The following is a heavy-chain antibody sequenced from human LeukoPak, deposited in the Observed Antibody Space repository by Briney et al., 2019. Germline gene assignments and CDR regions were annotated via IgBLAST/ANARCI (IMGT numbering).Heavy chain of an antibody. J-gene: IGHJ4*02. V-gene: IGHV3-23*01. CDR2: ISGSGGST. D-gene: IGHD1-26*01. CDR1: GFTFSSYA. CDR3: AKGFYHVGATTVYDY. Sequence: GGSLRLSCAASGFTFSSYAMNWVRQAPGKGLEWVSAISGSGGSTYYADSVKGRFTISRDNSRNTLYLQMNSLRAEDTAVYYCAKGFYHVGATTVYDYWGQGTLVTVSS.